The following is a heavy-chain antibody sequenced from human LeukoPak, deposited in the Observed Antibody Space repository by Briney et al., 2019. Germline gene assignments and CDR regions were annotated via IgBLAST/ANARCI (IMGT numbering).Heavy chain of an antibody. CDR1: GFTFYDYA. D-gene: IGHD3-3*01. Sequence: GGSLRLSCAASGFTFYDYAMHWVRQAPGKGLGWVSGISWNSGSIGYADSVKGRFTISRDNAKNSLYLQMNSLRAEDTALYYCAKDIHDFWSGYWGAFDIWGQGTMVTVSS. J-gene: IGHJ3*02. CDR2: ISWNSGSI. CDR3: AKDIHDFWSGYWGAFDI. V-gene: IGHV3-9*01.